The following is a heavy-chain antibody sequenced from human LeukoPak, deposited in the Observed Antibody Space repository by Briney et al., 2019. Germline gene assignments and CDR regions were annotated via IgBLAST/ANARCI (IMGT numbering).Heavy chain of an antibody. CDR1: GGSISSSSYY. Sequence: PSETLSLTCTVSGGSISSSSYYWGWIRQPPGKGLEWIGYIYYSGSTNYNPSLKSRVTISVDTSKNQFSLKLSSVTAADTAVYYCARVRGNWFDPWGQGTLVTVSS. CDR2: IYYSGST. V-gene: IGHV4-61*05. J-gene: IGHJ5*02. CDR3: ARVRGNWFDP.